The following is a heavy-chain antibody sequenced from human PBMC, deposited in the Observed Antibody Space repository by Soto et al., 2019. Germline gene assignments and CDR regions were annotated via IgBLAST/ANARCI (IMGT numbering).Heavy chain of an antibody. D-gene: IGHD3-22*01. CDR2: IKSDGSGT. V-gene: IGHV3-74*01. Sequence: EVQLVESGGGLVQLGGSLRLSCAASGFTFSSYWMHWVRQVPGKGLVWVSRIKSDGSGTYYADSVKGRFIISRDNAQNTLYRQMNSLRAEDTAVYYCARGDGDYHDGNGYLGRHWGQGTLVTVSS. J-gene: IGHJ4*02. CDR3: ARGDGDYHDGNGYLGRH. CDR1: GFTFSSYW.